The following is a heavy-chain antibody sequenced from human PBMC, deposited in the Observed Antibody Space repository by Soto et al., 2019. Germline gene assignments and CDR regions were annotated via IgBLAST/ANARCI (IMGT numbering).Heavy chain of an antibody. V-gene: IGHV3-30*18. D-gene: IGHD6-19*01. CDR2: VSYDGNKR. CDR1: KFTFSTYD. CDR3: AKGRDSTGWYCREGDY. Sequence: HLVESGGGVVQPGKSLRLSCAASKFTFSTYDMHWVRQAPGKGLEWVAVVSYDGNKRYYADSVRGRFTISRDNSKNTVYLEMNSLRPEDTAVYFCAKGRDSTGWYCREGDYWGQGNLVTVSS. J-gene: IGHJ4*02.